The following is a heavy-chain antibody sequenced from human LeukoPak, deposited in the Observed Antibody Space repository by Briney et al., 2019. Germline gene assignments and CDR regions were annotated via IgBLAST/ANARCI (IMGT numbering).Heavy chain of an antibody. J-gene: IGHJ4*02. CDR2: INPNSGGT. D-gene: IGHD2-2*01. Sequence: ASVKVSFKASGYTFTDYYMHWVRQAPGPGLEWMGWINPNSGGTDYAQKFQGRVTMIRDTSISTAYMELSRLTSDDTAVYYCARGRYCSETSCSDFDSWGQGTLVTVSS. V-gene: IGHV1-2*02. CDR3: ARGRYCSETSCSDFDS. CDR1: GYTFTDYY.